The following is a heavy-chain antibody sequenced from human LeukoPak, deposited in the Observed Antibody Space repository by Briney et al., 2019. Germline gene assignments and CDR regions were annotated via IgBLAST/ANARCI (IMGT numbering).Heavy chain of an antibody. Sequence: PGGSLRLSCAASGFTFDDHTMHWVRQAPGKGLEWVSISGWDDNTEYYADSVKGRFTISRDNSKTSLYLQMNSLRTEDTAVYYCGKGPRRCTGCDGFDILGQGTMVTVSS. D-gene: IGHD1-14*01. CDR2: SGWDDNTE. V-gene: IGHV3-43*01. J-gene: IGHJ3*02. CDR1: GFTFDDHT. CDR3: GKGPRRCTGCDGFDI.